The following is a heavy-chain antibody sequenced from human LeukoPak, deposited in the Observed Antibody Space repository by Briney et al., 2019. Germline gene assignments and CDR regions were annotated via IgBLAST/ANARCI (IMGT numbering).Heavy chain of an antibody. D-gene: IGHD6-19*01. Sequence: ASVKVSCKASGYTFTDYYMHWVRQAPGQGLEWMGWISAYNGNTNYAQKLQGRVTMTTDTSTSTAYMELRSLRSDDTAVYYCARDDFLSIAVAGTFDYWGQGTLVTVSS. V-gene: IGHV1-18*04. CDR2: ISAYNGNT. CDR3: ARDDFLSIAVAGTFDY. J-gene: IGHJ4*02. CDR1: GYTFTDYY.